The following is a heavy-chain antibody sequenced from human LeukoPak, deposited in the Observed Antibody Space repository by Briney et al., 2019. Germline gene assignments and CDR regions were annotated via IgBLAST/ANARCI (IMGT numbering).Heavy chain of an antibody. CDR3: AREETIFGVVILNWFDP. J-gene: IGHJ5*02. D-gene: IGHD3-3*01. Sequence: SETLSLTCTVSGYSISSGYYWGWIRQPPGKGLEWIGSIYHSGSTYYNPSLKSRVTISVDTSKNQFSLKLSSVTAADTAVYYCAREETIFGVVILNWFDPWGQGTLVTVSS. CDR2: IYHSGST. V-gene: IGHV4-38-2*02. CDR1: GYSISSGYY.